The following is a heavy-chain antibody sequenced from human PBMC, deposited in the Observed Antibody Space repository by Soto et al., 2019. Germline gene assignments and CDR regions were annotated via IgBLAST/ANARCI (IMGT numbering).Heavy chain of an antibody. CDR2: MNPNSGNT. CDR1: GYTFTSYD. D-gene: IGHD4-17*01. J-gene: IGHJ6*03. V-gene: IGHV1-8*01. Sequence: ASVKVSCKASGYTFTSYDINWVRQATGQGLAWMGWMNPNSGNTGYAQKFQGRVTMTRNTSISTAYMELSSLRSEDTAVYYCARGWTTVTTVYYYYYYMDVWGKGTTVTVSS. CDR3: ARGWTTVTTVYYYYYYMDV.